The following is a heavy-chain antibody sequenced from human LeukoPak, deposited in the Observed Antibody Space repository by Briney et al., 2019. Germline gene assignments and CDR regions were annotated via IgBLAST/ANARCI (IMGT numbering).Heavy chain of an antibody. V-gene: IGHV3-23*01. Sequence: PGGSLRLSCAASGFTFSSYGMSWVRQAPGKGLEWVSAISNSGGSTYYADSVKGRFTISRDNSKNTLYLQMNSLRAEDTAVYYCAKDIPGYSSGWYVSLPGYWGQGTLVTVSS. CDR1: GFTFSSYG. D-gene: IGHD6-19*01. J-gene: IGHJ4*02. CDR2: ISNSGGST. CDR3: AKDIPGYSSGWYVSLPGY.